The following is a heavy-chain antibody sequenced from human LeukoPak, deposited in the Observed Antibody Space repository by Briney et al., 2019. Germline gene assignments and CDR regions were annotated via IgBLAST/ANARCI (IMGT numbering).Heavy chain of an antibody. Sequence: ASVKVSCKVSGYTLTELSMHWVRQAPGNGLEWMGGFDPEDGETIYAQKFRGRVTMTEDTSTDTAYMELSSLRSEDTAVYYCATAGNVVVPAALRGDAFDIWGQGTMVTVSS. D-gene: IGHD2-2*01. CDR1: GYTLTELS. CDR2: FDPEDGET. V-gene: IGHV1-24*01. CDR3: ATAGNVVVPAALRGDAFDI. J-gene: IGHJ3*02.